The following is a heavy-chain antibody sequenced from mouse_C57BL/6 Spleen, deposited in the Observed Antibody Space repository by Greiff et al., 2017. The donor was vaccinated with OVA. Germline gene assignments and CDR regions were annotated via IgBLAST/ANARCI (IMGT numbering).Heavy chain of an antibody. CDR3: ARSRPISVITTVGKFAY. J-gene: IGHJ3*01. CDR1: GYTFTSYW. V-gene: IGHV1-53*01. CDR2: INPSNGGT. Sequence: QVQLQQPGTELVKPGASVKLSCKASGYTFTSYWMHWVKQRPGQGLEWIGNINPSNGGTNYNEKFKSKATLTVDKSSSTAYMQLSSLTSEDSAVYYCARSRPISVITTVGKFAYWGQGTLVTVSA. D-gene: IGHD1-1*01.